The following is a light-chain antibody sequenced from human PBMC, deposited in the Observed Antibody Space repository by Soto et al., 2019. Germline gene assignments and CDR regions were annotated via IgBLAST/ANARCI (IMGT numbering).Light chain of an antibody. J-gene: IGLJ3*02. V-gene: IGLV1-47*02. Sequence: QSVLTQPPSASGTPGQRVTISGSGTNSNIGSNFVYWYQHLPGTTPKLLVFSYNQRPSGVPDRFSGSKSGSSASLAISGLRSEDEADYYCAAWDDSRSGWVFGGGTKLTGL. CDR3: AAWDDSRSGWV. CDR2: SYN. CDR1: NSNIGSNF.